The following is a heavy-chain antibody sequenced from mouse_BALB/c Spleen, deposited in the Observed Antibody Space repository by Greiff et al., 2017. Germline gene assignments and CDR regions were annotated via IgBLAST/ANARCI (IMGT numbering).Heavy chain of an antibody. CDR2: IDPANGNT. Sequence: EVKLQQSGAELVKPGASVKLSCTASGFNIKDTYMHWVKQRPEQGLEWIGRIDPANGNTKYDPKFQGKATITADTSSNTAYLQLSSLTSEDTAVYYCAGGSSLDYWGQGTTLTVSS. CDR1: GFNIKDTY. J-gene: IGHJ2*01. CDR3: AGGSSLDY. D-gene: IGHD1-1*01. V-gene: IGHV14-3*02.